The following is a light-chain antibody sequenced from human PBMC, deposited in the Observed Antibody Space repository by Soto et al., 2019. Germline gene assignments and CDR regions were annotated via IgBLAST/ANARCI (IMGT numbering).Light chain of an antibody. J-gene: IGKJ4*01. V-gene: IGKV1-39*01. Sequence: DIQLTQSPSSLSASVGDRVTITCRASQSIGDYLNWLQQKPGKAPKVLIYPASTLQSGLPSRFSGSGSGTDFTLSISRLQPEDFATYYCQQTYSTVLAFGGGTKVEI. CDR1: QSIGDY. CDR3: QQTYSTVLA. CDR2: PAS.